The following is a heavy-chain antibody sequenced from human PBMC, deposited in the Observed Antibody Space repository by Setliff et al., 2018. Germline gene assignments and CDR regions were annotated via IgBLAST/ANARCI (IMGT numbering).Heavy chain of an antibody. D-gene: IGHD3-22*01. Sequence: ASVKVSCKASGYPFTSNSMHWVRQAPGQRLEWMGWINAGNGYTKYSQKFQGRVTMTEDTSTDTAYMELSSLRSEDAAMYYCAIIGPDSSGYYWIFDYWGQGTLVTVSS. CDR3: AIIGPDSSGYYWIFDY. CDR1: GYPFTSNS. V-gene: IGHV1-3*01. CDR2: INAGNGYT. J-gene: IGHJ4*02.